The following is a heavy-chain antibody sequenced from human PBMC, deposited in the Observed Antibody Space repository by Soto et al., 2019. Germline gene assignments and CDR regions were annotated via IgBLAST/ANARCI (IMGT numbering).Heavy chain of an antibody. D-gene: IGHD3-10*01. CDR3: ARDRETAYLGYYYGSGSYYNWFDP. CDR2: ISAYNGNT. Sequence: ASVKVSCKASGYTFTSYGISWVRQAPGQGLEWMGWISAYNGNTNYAQKLRGRVTMTTDTSTSTAYMELRSLRFDDTAVYYCARDRETAYLGYYYGSGSYYNWFDPWGQGTLVTVSS. CDR1: GYTFTSYG. J-gene: IGHJ5*02. V-gene: IGHV1-18*01.